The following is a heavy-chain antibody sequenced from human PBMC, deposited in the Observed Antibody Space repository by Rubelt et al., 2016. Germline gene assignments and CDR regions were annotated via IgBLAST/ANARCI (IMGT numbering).Heavy chain of an antibody. Sequence: QVQLQQWGAGLVKPSETLSLTCTVSGGSVSSGSYYWSWIRQPPGKGLEWIGYIYYSGSTNYNPPLKSRVTISVDTSKNQCALKLSSVTAADTAVYYCARVRSGWYDYWGQGTLVTVSS. CDR3: ARVRSGWYDY. V-gene: IGHV4-61*01. D-gene: IGHD6-19*01. J-gene: IGHJ4*02. CDR1: GGSVSSGSYY. CDR2: IYYSGST.